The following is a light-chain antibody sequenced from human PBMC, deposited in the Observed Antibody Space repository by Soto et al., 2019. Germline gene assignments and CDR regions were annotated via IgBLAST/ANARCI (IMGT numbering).Light chain of an antibody. CDR1: QSVKNDY. J-gene: IGKJ4*01. V-gene: IGKV3-20*01. CDR3: QQYGTSPLT. CDR2: GAS. Sequence: ETVLTQSPGTLSLSPGERATLSYRASQSVKNDYLAWYQQRPGLAPRLLIFGASGRATGIPDRFSGSGSGTDFTLTISRLEPEDFAIYYCQQYGTSPLTFGGGTKVDI.